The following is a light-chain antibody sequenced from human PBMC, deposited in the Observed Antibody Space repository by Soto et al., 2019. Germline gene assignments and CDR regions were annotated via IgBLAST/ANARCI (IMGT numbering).Light chain of an antibody. Sequence: ETVLTQSPGTLSLSPGERATLSCRASQSVSTNYLAWYQQKPGLAPRLVIYGTTSRATGIPDRFSGSESGTDFTLTISRLEPEDFAVYYCQQYSGSSYTFGQGTKLEI. CDR2: GTT. J-gene: IGKJ2*01. CDR3: QQYSGSSYT. CDR1: QSVSTNY. V-gene: IGKV3-20*01.